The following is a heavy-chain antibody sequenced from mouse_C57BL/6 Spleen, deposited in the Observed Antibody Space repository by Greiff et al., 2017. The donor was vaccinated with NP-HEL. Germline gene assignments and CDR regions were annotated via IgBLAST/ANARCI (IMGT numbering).Heavy chain of an antibody. CDR2: IWSGGST. CDR1: GFSLTSYG. Sequence: VQLQQSGPGLVQPSQSLSITCTVSGFSLTSYGVHWVRQSPGKGLEWLGVIWSGGSTDYNAAFISRLSISKDNSKSQVFFKMNSLQADDTAIYYCARNRVYYYGSSPHWYFDVWGTGTTVTVSS. D-gene: IGHD1-1*01. CDR3: ARNRVYYYGSSPHWYFDV. V-gene: IGHV2-2*01. J-gene: IGHJ1*03.